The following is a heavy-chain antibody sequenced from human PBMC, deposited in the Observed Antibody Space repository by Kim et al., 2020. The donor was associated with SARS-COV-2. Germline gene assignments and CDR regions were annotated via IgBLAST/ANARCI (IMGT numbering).Heavy chain of an antibody. V-gene: IGHV3-49*03. CDR1: GFTFGDYA. CDR3: TRVMGLGDYVWGSYRHTVKSFDY. CDR2: IRSKAYGGTT. Sequence: GGSLRLSCTASGFTFGDYAMSWFRQAPGKGLEWVGFIRSKAYGGTTEYAASVKGRFTISRDDSKSIAYLQMNSLKTEDTAVYYCTRVMGLGDYVWGSYRHTVKSFDYWGQGTLVTVSS. D-gene: IGHD3-16*02. J-gene: IGHJ4*02.